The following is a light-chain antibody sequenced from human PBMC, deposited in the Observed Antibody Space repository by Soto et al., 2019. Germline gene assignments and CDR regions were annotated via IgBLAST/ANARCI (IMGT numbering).Light chain of an antibody. Sequence: VLTQSPATLSLSPGEXATLSCRASQSVSSYLAWYQQKPGQAPRLLIYDTSNRATGVPARFSGSGSGTDFTLTISSLEPEDCAIYYCQQRQYWPPITFGQGTRLEIK. CDR2: DTS. CDR1: QSVSSY. V-gene: IGKV3-11*01. CDR3: QQRQYWPPIT. J-gene: IGKJ5*01.